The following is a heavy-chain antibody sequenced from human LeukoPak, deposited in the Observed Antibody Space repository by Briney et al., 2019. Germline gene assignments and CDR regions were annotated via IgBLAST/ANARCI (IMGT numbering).Heavy chain of an antibody. CDR1: GLTFTSYS. D-gene: IGHD1-26*01. J-gene: IGHJ4*02. V-gene: IGHV3-23*01. CDR2: RSGGGGST. CDR3: AKGGKWDVTPFDY. Sequence: GRSLRLSCAASGLTFTSYSMNWVRQAPGKGLEWVSTRSGGGGSTCNADSVKGRLTISRGNSKNTMYLQVNSMRAEDTAVYYCAKGGKWDVTPFDYWGQGTLVTVSS.